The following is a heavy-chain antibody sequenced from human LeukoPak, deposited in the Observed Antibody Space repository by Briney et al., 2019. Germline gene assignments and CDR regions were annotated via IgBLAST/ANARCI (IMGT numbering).Heavy chain of an antibody. V-gene: IGHV3-7*01. CDR1: GFTFTSHW. CDR3: ARDGTYCANGVCYTRFDY. D-gene: IGHD2-8*01. J-gene: IGHJ4*02. CDR2: MNLEGSEK. Sequence: PGGSLRLSCAASGFTFTSHWMSGVRQAPGKGLEGVARMNLEGSEKYYVASVKGRFTTSRGNAKASLYLQMTSLRAEDTAVYYCARDGTYCANGVCYTRFDYWGQGTLVTVSS.